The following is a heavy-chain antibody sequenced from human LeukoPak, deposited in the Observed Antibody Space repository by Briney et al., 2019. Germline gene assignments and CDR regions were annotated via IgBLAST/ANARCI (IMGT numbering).Heavy chain of an antibody. CDR1: GFIFSDYN. CDR3: ARAVAAAGSY. J-gene: IGHJ4*02. Sequence: GGSLRLSCAGSGFIFSDYNMNWVRQAPGKGLEWVSYISSGSSTIYYADSVKGRFTISRDNAKNSLYLQMNSLKAEDTAVYYCARAVAAAGSYWGQGTLVTVSS. CDR2: ISSGSSTI. V-gene: IGHV3-48*01. D-gene: IGHD6-13*01.